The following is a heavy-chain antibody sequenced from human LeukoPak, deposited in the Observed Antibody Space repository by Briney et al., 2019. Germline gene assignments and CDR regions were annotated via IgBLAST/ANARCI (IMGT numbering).Heavy chain of an antibody. D-gene: IGHD4-17*01. CDR1: GFTFSSYW. CDR3: ARDPGDYASAFDI. Sequence: QPGGSLRLSCAASGFTFSSYWMSWVRQAPGKGLEWVANIKQDGSEKYYVDSVKGRFTISRDNAKNSLYLQMNSLRAEDTAVYCCARDPGDYASAFDIWGQGTMVAVSS. J-gene: IGHJ3*02. V-gene: IGHV3-7*01. CDR2: IKQDGSEK.